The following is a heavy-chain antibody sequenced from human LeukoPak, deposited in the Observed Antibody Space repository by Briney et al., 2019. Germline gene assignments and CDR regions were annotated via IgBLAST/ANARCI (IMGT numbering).Heavy chain of an antibody. Sequence: GGSLTLASATHALSLTSNAMHWVRQTPGKGLGWVAVVSHDTRTKYYIAALKGRFTIARDNSKGTLFLQMNGLRTDDTAVYYFARAIMGTENFDYWGQGTLVTVSS. D-gene: IGHD2-8*01. CDR3: ARAIMGTENFDY. J-gene: IGHJ4*02. CDR1: ALSLTSNA. CDR2: VSHDTRTK. V-gene: IGHV3-30*08.